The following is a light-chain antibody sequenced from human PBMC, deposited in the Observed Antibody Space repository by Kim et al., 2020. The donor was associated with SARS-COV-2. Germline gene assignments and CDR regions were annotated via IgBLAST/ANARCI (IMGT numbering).Light chain of an antibody. CDR1: QSVSSQ. V-gene: IGKV3-11*01. CDR3: QQRYSWPVT. CDR2: DVS. J-gene: IGKJ1*01. Sequence: FSPGESATLTCSASQSVSSQLAWYQQPPGQAPRLLMYDVSNRATGIPDRFSGSGSGTDFTLTISSLEPEDFALYYCQQRYSWPVTFGQGTKVDIK.